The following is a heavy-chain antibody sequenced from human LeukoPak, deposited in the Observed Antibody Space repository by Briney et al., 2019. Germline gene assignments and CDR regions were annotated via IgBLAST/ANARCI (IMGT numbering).Heavy chain of an antibody. CDR1: GGSFSGYY. CDR2: INHSGST. D-gene: IGHD6-19*01. Sequence: SETLSLTCAVYGGSFSGYYWSWIRQPPGKGLEWIGEINHSGSTNYNPSLKSRVTISVDTSKNQISLQLNSVTPEDTAVYYCTREKFTGYSSGWLDYWGQGTLVTVSS. V-gene: IGHV4-34*01. J-gene: IGHJ4*02. CDR3: TREKFTGYSSGWLDY.